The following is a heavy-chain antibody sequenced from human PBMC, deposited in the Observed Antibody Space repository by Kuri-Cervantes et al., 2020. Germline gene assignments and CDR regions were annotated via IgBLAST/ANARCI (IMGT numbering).Heavy chain of an antibody. D-gene: IGHD5-18*01. CDR3: ARGGYSYGYDY. V-gene: IGHV3-9*01. CDR2: ISWNSGSI. J-gene: IGHJ4*02. Sequence: GGSLRLSCAASGFTFDDYAMHWVRQAPGKGLEWVSGISWNSGSIGYADSVKGRFTISRDNAKNSLYLQMNSLRVEGTAVYYCARGGYSYGYDYWGQGTLVTVSS. CDR1: GFTFDDYA.